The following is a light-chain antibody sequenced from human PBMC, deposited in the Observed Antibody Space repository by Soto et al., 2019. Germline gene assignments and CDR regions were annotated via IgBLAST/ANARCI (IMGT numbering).Light chain of an antibody. CDR2: KAS. Sequence: DIQMTQSPSTLSASVGDRVIITCRASQSITSWLAWYQQKPGKAPKLLIYKASSLESGVPSRFSGSGSGTEFTLTISSLQPDDFETYYCQQYSTYSTFGQGTRLEIK. CDR1: QSITSW. J-gene: IGKJ5*01. V-gene: IGKV1-5*03. CDR3: QQYSTYST.